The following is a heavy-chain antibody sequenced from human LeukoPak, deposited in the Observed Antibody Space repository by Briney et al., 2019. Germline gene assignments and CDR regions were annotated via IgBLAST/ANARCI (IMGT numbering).Heavy chain of an antibody. CDR2: ISSSSSYI. V-gene: IGHV3-21*01. Sequence: GGSLRLSCAASGFTFSSYSMNWVRQAPGKGLEWVSSISSSSSYIYYADSVKGRFTISRDNSKNTLYLQMNSLRAEDTAVYYCAELGITMIGGVWGKGTTVTISS. D-gene: IGHD3-10*02. J-gene: IGHJ6*04. CDR3: AELGITMIGGV. CDR1: GFTFSSYS.